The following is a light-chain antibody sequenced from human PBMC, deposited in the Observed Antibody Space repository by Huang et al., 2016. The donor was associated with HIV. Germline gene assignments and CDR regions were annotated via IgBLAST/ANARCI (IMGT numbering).Light chain of an antibody. J-gene: IGKJ2*01. V-gene: IGKV3-15*01. CDR2: DAS. CDR1: QSISSN. CDR3: QHYDTWSPGDT. Sequence: EILMAQSPATLSVSPGERATLSCRASQSISSNLAWYQQKPGQAPRLLIYDASTRATGIPARFSGSRSGTEFTLTISSLQSEDSAVYYCQHYDTWSPGDTFGQGTKLEIK.